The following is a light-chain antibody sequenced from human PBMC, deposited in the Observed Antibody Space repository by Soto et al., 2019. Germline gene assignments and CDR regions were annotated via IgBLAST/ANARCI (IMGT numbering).Light chain of an antibody. CDR2: GAS. J-gene: IGKJ1*01. CDR3: QQYGGSPRT. CDR1: QSVNSNY. Sequence: EIVLTQSPGTLSLSPGERAPLSCRASQSVNSNYLAWYQQKPGQAPRLLIYGASSRATDIPDRFSGSGSGTDFTLTISRLEPEDFAVYSCQQYGGSPRTFGQGTKVEIK. V-gene: IGKV3-20*01.